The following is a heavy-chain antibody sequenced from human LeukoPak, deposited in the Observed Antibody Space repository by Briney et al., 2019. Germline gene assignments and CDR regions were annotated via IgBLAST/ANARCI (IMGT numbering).Heavy chain of an antibody. CDR1: GYTVTSYA. J-gene: IGHJ6*02. CDR3: ARHPSYYDILTGHYYYYYGMDV. D-gene: IGHD3-9*01. Sequence: ASVKVSCKASGYTVTSYAMNWVRQAPGQGLEWMGWINTNTGNPTYAQGFAGRFVFSLDTSVSTAYLQICSLKAEDTAVYYCARHPSYYDILTGHYYYYYGMDVWGPGTTVTVSS. CDR2: INTNTGNP. V-gene: IGHV7-4-1*01.